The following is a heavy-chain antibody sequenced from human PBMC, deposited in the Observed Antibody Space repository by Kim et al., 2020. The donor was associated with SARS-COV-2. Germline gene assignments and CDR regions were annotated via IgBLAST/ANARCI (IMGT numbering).Heavy chain of an antibody. CDR3: AREGIAARYYYYGMDV. D-gene: IGHD6-6*01. J-gene: IGHJ6*02. CDR2: INPNSGGT. Sequence: ASVKVSCKASGYTFTGYYMHWVRQAPGQGLEWMGWINPNSGGTNYAQKFQGRVTMTRDTSISTAYMELSRLRSDDTAVYYCAREGIAARYYYYGMDVWGQGTTVTVSS. V-gene: IGHV1-2*02. CDR1: GYTFTGYY.